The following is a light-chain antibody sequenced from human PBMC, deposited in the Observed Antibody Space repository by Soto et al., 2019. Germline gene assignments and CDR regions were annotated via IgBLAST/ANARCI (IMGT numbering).Light chain of an antibody. CDR1: QSVSSSF. J-gene: IGKJ1*01. CDR2: DAS. V-gene: IGKV3-20*01. CDR3: HQYGYLGT. Sequence: EIVLTQSPGTLCLSPGERATLSCRASQSVSSSFLAWYQQTPGQAPRLLIYDASIRATDIPDRFTGSGSGTDFTLTISRLEPEDFAVYYCHQYGYLGTFGQGTKVDI.